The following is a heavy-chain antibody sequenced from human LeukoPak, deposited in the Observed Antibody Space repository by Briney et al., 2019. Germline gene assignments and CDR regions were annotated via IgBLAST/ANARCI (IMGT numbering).Heavy chain of an antibody. Sequence: PGGSLRLSRAASGFTFSSYGMHWVRQAPGKGLEWVAFIRYDGSNKYYADSVKGRFTISRDNSKNTLYLQMNSLRAEDTAVYYCAKEKFRGAAVAGPFDYWGQGTLVTVSS. J-gene: IGHJ4*02. CDR3: AKEKFRGAAVAGPFDY. CDR2: IRYDGSNK. D-gene: IGHD6-19*01. V-gene: IGHV3-30*02. CDR1: GFTFSSYG.